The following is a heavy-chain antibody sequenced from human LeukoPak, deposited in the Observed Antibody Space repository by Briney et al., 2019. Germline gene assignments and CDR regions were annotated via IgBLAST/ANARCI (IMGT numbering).Heavy chain of an antibody. J-gene: IGHJ4*02. CDR1: GFTFSDYY. CDR3: ARGGEYSSSWYGNLNY. Sequence: GGSLRLSCAASGFTFSDYYMSWIRQAPGKGLEWASYISSSGSTIYYADSVKGRFTISRDNAKNSLYLQMNSLRAEDTAVYYCARGGEYSSSWYGNLNYWGQGTLVTVSS. D-gene: IGHD6-13*01. V-gene: IGHV3-11*01. CDR2: ISSSGSTI.